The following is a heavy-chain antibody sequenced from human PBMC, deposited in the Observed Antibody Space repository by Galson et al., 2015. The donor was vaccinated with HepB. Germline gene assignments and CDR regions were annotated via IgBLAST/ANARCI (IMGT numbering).Heavy chain of an antibody. D-gene: IGHD3-9*01. Sequence: SVKVSCKASGYTFTDYYMHWVRQAPGQGLEWMGRINPISGGTDYAQRFQGRVTMTRDTSIRTAYMQLSRLRFDDTAKYYCARASFLRYFDWGYEGFDPWGQGTLVTVSS. CDR3: ARASFLRYFDWGYEGFDP. J-gene: IGHJ5*02. CDR2: INPISGGT. CDR1: GYTFTDYY. V-gene: IGHV1-2*06.